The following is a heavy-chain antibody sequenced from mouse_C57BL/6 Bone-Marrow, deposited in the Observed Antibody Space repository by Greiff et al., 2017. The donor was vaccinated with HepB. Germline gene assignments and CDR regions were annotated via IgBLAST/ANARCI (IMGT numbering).Heavy chain of an antibody. CDR3: ARDTTVVDSFDY. CDR2: IYPRSGNN. V-gene: IGHV1-81*01. Sequence: VQLQQSGAELARPGASVKLSCKASGYTFTSYGISWVKQRTGQGLEWIGEIYPRSGNNYYNEKFKGKATLTADKSSSTAYMGLRSLTSEDSAFYFCARDTTVVDSFDYWGEVTTLTVSS. J-gene: IGHJ2*01. CDR1: GYTFTSYG. D-gene: IGHD1-1*01.